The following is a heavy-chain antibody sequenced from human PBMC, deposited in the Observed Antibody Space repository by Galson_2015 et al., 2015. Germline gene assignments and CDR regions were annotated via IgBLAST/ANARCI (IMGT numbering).Heavy chain of an antibody. Sequence: QSGAEVKKPGESLQISCQGSGYSFPNYWIGWVRQMPGKGLEWMGIIYPGDSDTRYSPSFQGQVTISADKSISTAYLQWRSLKASDTAMYYCARPYYYDSSTYYGDDWGQGTLVTVSS. CDR3: ARPYYYDSSTYYGDD. CDR1: GYSFPNYW. CDR2: IYPGDSDT. J-gene: IGHJ4*02. D-gene: IGHD3-22*01. V-gene: IGHV5-51*01.